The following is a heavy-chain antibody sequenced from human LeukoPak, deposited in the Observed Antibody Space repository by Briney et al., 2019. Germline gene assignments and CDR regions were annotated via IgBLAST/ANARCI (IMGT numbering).Heavy chain of an antibody. V-gene: IGHV4-39*01. CDR1: GGSISSSSYS. Sequence: SETLSLTCTVSGGSISSSSYSWGWIRQPPGKGLEWIGSIYYSGSTYYNPSLKSRVTISVDTSKNQFSLKLSSVTAADTAVYYCARRGDSSGNDAFDIWGQGTMVTVSS. J-gene: IGHJ3*02. D-gene: IGHD3-22*01. CDR3: ARRGDSSGNDAFDI. CDR2: IYYSGST.